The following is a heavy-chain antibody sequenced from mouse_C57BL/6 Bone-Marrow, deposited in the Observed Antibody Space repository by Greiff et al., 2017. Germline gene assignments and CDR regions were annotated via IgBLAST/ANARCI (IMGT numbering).Heavy chain of an antibody. J-gene: IGHJ2*01. CDR2: IYPGGGYT. D-gene: IGHD3-2*01. CDR3: QTGYFDY. V-gene: IGHV1-63*01. CDR1: GYTFTNYW. Sequence: QVQLQQSGAELVRPGTSVKMSCKASGYTFTNYWIGWAKQRPGHGLEWIGDIYPGGGYTNYNEKFKGKATLTADKASSTAYMQFSSLTSEDSALPPGQTGYFDYWGQGTTLTVSS.